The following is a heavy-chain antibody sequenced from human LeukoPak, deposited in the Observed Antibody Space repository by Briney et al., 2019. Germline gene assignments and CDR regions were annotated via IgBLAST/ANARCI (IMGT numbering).Heavy chain of an antibody. V-gene: IGHV4-59*11. CDR3: AREISGGGSYYDY. D-gene: IGHD1-26*01. CDR1: GGSISSHY. Sequence: SETLSLTCTVSGGSISSHYWSWLRQPPGKGLEWLGYIYYSGSTNYNPSLKSRVTISVDTSKNQFSLKLSSVTAADTAVYYCAREISGGGSYYDYWGQGTLVTVSS. J-gene: IGHJ4*02. CDR2: IYYSGST.